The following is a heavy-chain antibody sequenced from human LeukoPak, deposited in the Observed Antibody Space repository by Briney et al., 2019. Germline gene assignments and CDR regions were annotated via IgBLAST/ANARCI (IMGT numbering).Heavy chain of an antibody. V-gene: IGHV3-23*01. CDR1: DSSFRSHD. Sequence: GGSLRLSCAASDSSFRSHDMSWVRQTSEKGLEWVSSIAADDASFYSDSVRGRFTISRDKSQNILYLQMKSLRADDTAIYYCAKGPNFYSWRALDYWGQGSLVTVSS. J-gene: IGHJ4*02. CDR2: IAADDAS. D-gene: IGHD3-3*01. CDR3: AKGPNFYSWRALDY.